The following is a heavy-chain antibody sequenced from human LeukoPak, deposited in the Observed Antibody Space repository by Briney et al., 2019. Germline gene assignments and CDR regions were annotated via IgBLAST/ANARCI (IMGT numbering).Heavy chain of an antibody. V-gene: IGHV1-69*04. J-gene: IGHJ5*02. CDR3: ASDDSYGSGSYYDLNNWFDP. D-gene: IGHD3-10*01. CDR2: IIPILGIA. Sequence: SVKVSCKASGGTFSSYAISWVRQAPGQGLEWMGRIIPILGIANYAQKFQGRVTITADKSTSTAYMELSSLRSEDTAVYYCASDDSYGSGSYYDLNNWFDPWGQGTLVTVSS. CDR1: GGTFSSYA.